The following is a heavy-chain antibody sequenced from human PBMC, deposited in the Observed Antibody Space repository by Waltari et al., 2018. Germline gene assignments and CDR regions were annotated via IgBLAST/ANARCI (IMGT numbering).Heavy chain of an antibody. J-gene: IGHJ3*02. V-gene: IGHV4-61*02. CDR3: ARDFVGYKKWGMIDAFDI. CDR2: IYTSGST. D-gene: IGHD3-16*01. Sequence: QVQLQESGPGLVKPSQTLSLPCTGSGGSISSGRYYWNWIRQPAGKGLEWIGRIYTSGSTNYNPSLKSRVTISVDTSKNQFSLKLSSVTAADTAVYYCARDFVGYKKWGMIDAFDIWGQGTMVTVSS. CDR1: GGSISSGRYY.